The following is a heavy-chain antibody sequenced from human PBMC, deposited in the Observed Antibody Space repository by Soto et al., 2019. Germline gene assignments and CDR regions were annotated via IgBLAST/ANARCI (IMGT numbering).Heavy chain of an antibody. V-gene: IGHV4-59*01. CDR1: GGSISSYY. CDR3: ARDAPWGVGVF. D-gene: IGHD7-27*01. Sequence: QVQLQESGPGLVKPSETLSLTCTVSGGSISSYYWSWIRQPPGKGLEWIGYIYYSGSTNYNPSLTSRVTISVDPSKNQCSLKLSSVTAADTAVYYCARDAPWGVGVFWGHGTLVTVSS. J-gene: IGHJ4*01. CDR2: IYYSGST.